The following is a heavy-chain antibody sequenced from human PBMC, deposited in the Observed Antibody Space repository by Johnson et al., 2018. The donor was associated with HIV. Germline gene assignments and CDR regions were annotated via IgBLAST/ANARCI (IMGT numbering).Heavy chain of an antibody. J-gene: IGHJ3*02. CDR1: GFTFRSPA. Sequence: QVLLVESGGGVVQPGRSLRLSCAASGFTFRSPAMHWVRQAPGKGLEWVAVISYDGNNKFQADSVKGRFTISRDNSKNTLYLQMNSLIAEDTAVYYCARSYSTSWNASDIWGQGTMVTVSS. CDR2: ISYDGNNK. CDR3: ARSYSTSWNASDI. D-gene: IGHD4-11*01. V-gene: IGHV3-30-3*01.